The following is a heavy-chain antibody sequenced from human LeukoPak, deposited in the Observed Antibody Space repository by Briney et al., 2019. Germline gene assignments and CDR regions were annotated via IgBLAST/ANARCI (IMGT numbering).Heavy chain of an antibody. D-gene: IGHD2-21*01. V-gene: IGHV3-43*01. CDR2: ISWDGGST. Sequence: PGGSLRLSCAASGFSFSTYGMHWVRQAPGKGLEWVSLISWDGGSTYYADSVKGRLTISRDNSKNSLYLQMNSLRTEDTALYYCAKDMWPRAAHDAFDIWGQGTMVTVSS. CDR1: GFSFSTYG. J-gene: IGHJ3*02. CDR3: AKDMWPRAAHDAFDI.